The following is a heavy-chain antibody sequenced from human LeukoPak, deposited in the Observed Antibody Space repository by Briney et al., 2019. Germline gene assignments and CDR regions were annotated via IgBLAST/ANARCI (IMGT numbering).Heavy chain of an antibody. CDR3: AKDRGSWNSYYYYGMDV. V-gene: IGHV3-9*01. CDR1: GFTFDDYA. CDR2: ISWNSGSI. D-gene: IGHD6-13*01. Sequence: PGGSLRLSCAASGFTFDDYAMHWVRQAPGKGLEWVSGISWNSGSIGYADSVKGRFTISRDNAKNSLYLQMNSLRAEDTALYYCAKDRGSWNSYYYYGMDVWGQGTTVTVSS. J-gene: IGHJ6*02.